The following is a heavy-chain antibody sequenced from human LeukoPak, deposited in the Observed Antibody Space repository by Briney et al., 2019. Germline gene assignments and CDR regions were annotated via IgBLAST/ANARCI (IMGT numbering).Heavy chain of an antibody. V-gene: IGHV3-30*02. CDR3: AKDPVRYYYGSGSPGS. Sequence: AGGSLRLSCAASGFTFSSYGMHWVRQAPGKGLEWVAFIRYDGSNKYYADSVKGRFTISRDNSKNTLYLQMNSLRAEDTAVYYCAKDPVRYYYGSGSPGSWGQGTLVTVSS. CDR2: IRYDGSNK. D-gene: IGHD3-10*01. CDR1: GFTFSSYG. J-gene: IGHJ1*01.